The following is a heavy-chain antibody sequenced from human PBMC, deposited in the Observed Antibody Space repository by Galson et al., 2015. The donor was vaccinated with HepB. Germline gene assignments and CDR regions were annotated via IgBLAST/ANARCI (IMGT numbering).Heavy chain of an antibody. J-gene: IGHJ3*02. Sequence: SLRLSCAASGFTFSSYGMHWVRQAPGKGLEWVAVIWYDGSNKYYADSVKGRFTISRDNSKNTLYLQMNSLRAEDTAVYYCAGDRGSSWCDAFDNWGQGTMVTVSS. CDR1: GFTFSSYG. CDR2: IWYDGSNK. D-gene: IGHD6-13*01. V-gene: IGHV3-33*08. CDR3: AGDRGSSWCDAFDN.